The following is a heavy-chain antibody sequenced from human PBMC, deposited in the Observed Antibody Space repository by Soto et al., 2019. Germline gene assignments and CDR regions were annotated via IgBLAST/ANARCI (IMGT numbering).Heavy chain of an antibody. CDR2: IWYDGSYK. CDR3: AKDEGRYTYGLRDC. D-gene: IGHD5-18*01. J-gene: IGHJ4*02. Sequence: GGSLRLSCAASGFTFSNYGMHWFRQAPGKGLEWVAVIWYDGSYKYYADSVKGRFTISRDNSRTTLHLQMNSLRAEDTAVYYCAKDEGRYTYGLRDCWGQGTLVTVS. V-gene: IGHV3-33*06. CDR1: GFTFSNYG.